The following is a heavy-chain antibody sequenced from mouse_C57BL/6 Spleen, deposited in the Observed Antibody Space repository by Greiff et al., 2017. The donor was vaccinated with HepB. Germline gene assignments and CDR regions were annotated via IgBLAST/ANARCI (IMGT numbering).Heavy chain of an antibody. CDR2: INPSSGYT. D-gene: IGHD2-2*01. CDR3: AREGYGYDGAMDY. Sequence: VQLQQSGAELAKPGASVKLSCKASGYTFTSYWMHWVKQRPGQGLEWIGYINPSSGYTKYNQKFKDKATLTADKSSSTAYMQLSSLTYEDSAVYDCAREGYGYDGAMDYWGQGTSVTVSS. CDR1: GYTFTSYW. V-gene: IGHV1-7*01. J-gene: IGHJ4*01.